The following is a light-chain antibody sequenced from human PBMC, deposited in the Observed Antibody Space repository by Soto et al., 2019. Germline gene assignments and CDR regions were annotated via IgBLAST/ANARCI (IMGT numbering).Light chain of an antibody. CDR1: ELSKQY. J-gene: IGLJ1*01. V-gene: IGLV3-25*02. Sequence: SYELTQTPSVSVSPGQTARVTCSGDELSKQYVYWYQQKPGQAPVLVIYKDNERASGIPERFSASSSGTTVTLTISGVRAEDEADYYCQSSDDTGNYYLFGTGTKVT. CDR2: KDN. CDR3: QSSDDTGNYYL.